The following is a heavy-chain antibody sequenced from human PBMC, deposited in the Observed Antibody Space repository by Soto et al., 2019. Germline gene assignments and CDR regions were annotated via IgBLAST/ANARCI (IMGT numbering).Heavy chain of an antibody. V-gene: IGHV4-59*01. Sequence: PSETLSLTCTVSGGSIRGYYWSWIRQPPGKGLEWIGYIYYSGSTNYNPSLKSRVTISVDTSKNQFSLKLSSVTAADTAVYYCASRLGYCSGGSCPPYYYYYMDVWGKGTTVTVSS. CDR3: ASRLGYCSGGSCPPYYYYYMDV. D-gene: IGHD2-15*01. J-gene: IGHJ6*03. CDR2: IYYSGST. CDR1: GGSIRGYY.